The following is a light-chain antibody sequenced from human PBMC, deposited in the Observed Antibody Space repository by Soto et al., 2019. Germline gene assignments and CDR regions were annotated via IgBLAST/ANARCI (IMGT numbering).Light chain of an antibody. V-gene: IGKV1-27*01. J-gene: IGKJ4*01. Sequence: DTQMTQSPSSLSASLGDRVTITCRASQDINNYLAWYQQRPGKVPKLLIYAASTLQSGVPSRFSGSGSGTDVTLTISSLQPEDVATYYCQKYDIAPRTFGGGTRVELK. CDR3: QKYDIAPRT. CDR2: AAS. CDR1: QDINNY.